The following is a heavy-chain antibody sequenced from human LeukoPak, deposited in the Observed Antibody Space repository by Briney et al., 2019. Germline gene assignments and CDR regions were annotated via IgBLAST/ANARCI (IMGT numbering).Heavy chain of an antibody. D-gene: IGHD6-6*01. V-gene: IGHV4-59*11. Sequence: SETLSLTCTVSGGSISSHYWSWIRQPPGKGLEWIGYIYYSGSTNYNPSLKSRVTISVDTSKNQFSLKLSSVTAADTAVYYCARDSSSLGMDVWGQGTTVTVSS. J-gene: IGHJ6*02. CDR2: IYYSGST. CDR3: ARDSSSLGMDV. CDR1: GGSISSHY.